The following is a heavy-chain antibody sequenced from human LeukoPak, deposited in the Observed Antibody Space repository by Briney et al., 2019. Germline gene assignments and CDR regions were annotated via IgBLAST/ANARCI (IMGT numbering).Heavy chain of an antibody. D-gene: IGHD6-19*01. J-gene: IGHJ6*03. V-gene: IGHV4-30-2*01. CDR2: IYHSGST. CDR3: AKYSSGWSYYMDV. Sequence: PSETLSLTCTVSGGSISSGGYYWSWIRQPPGMGLEWIGYIYHSGSTYYNPSLKSRVTISVDRSKNQFSLKLSSVTAADTAVYYCAKYSSGWSYYMDVWGKGTTVTVSS. CDR1: GGSISSGGYY.